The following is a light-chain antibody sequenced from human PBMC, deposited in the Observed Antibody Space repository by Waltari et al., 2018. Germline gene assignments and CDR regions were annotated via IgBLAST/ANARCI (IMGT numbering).Light chain of an antibody. CDR3: QQYNNWRT. J-gene: IGKJ1*01. V-gene: IGKV3-15*01. Sequence: EIVMTQSPATLSVSPGERATPSCRASQSVSSTLPWNQQRPGQPPRLLIYGASTRATGIPARFSGSGSGTEFTLTISSLQSEDFAVYYCQQYNNWRTFGQGTKVEIK. CDR1: QSVSST. CDR2: GAS.